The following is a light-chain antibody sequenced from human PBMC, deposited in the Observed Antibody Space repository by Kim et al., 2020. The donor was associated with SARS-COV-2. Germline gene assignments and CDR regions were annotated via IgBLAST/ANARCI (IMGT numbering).Light chain of an antibody. J-gene: IGKJ1*01. Sequence: SLGKRATLPCRASGSVGSKLAKYQQAPGHSHRLIFYSASVRATGVPARFRGSGSGTEFTLTISSLQAEDCAVYYCQHYNKWPPGTFGQGTKVDIK. CDR2: SAS. CDR3: QHYNKWPPGT. CDR1: GSVGSK. V-gene: IGKV3D-15*01.